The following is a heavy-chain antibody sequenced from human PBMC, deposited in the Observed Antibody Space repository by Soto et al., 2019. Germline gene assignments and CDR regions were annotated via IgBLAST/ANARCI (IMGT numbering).Heavy chain of an antibody. D-gene: IGHD3-3*01. V-gene: IGHV4-39*02. J-gene: IGHJ4*02. CDR1: GGSISSSSYY. CDR3: ARDSSPYYDFWSGFYTYFDY. Sequence: SETLSLTCTVSGGSISSSSYYWGWIRQPPGKGLEWIGSIYYSGSTYYNPSLKSRVTISVDTSKNQFSLKLSSVTAADTAVYYCARDSSPYYDFWSGFYTYFDYWGQGVQVTVS. CDR2: IYYSGST.